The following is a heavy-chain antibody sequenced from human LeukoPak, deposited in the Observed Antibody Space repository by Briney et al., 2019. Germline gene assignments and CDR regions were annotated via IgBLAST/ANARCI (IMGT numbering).Heavy chain of an antibody. J-gene: IGHJ4*02. CDR2: INPNSGGT. CDR3: ARDLERAIVGAPDY. CDR1: GYTFTGYY. D-gene: IGHD1-26*01. Sequence: ASVKVSCKASGYTFTGYYMHWVRQAHGQGLEWMGWINPNSGGTNYAQKFQGRVTVTRDTSISTAYMELSRLRSDDTAVYYCARDLERAIVGAPDYWGQGTLVTVSS. V-gene: IGHV1-2*02.